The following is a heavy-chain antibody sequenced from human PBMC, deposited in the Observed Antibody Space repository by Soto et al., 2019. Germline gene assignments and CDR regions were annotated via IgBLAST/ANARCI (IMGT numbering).Heavy chain of an antibody. CDR2: ISAYSGNT. D-gene: IGHD4-17*01. J-gene: IGHJ4*02. V-gene: IGHV1-18*01. CDR1: GYTFTTYG. Sequence: QVQLVQSGAEVKKPGASVKVSCKASGYTFTTYGISWVRQAPGQGLEWVGWISAYSGNTKYAKKLQGRVTVTTDTSTSTAYMEVRSLRSDDTAVHYCARGRYGDYWGQGTLVTTSS. CDR3: ARGRYGDY.